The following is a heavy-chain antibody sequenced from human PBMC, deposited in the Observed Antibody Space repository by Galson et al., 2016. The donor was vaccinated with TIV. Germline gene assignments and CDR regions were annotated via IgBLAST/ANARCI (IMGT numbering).Heavy chain of an antibody. CDR1: GYIFNNFG. J-gene: IGHJ4*02. V-gene: IGHV1-18*01. D-gene: IGHD6-25*01. Sequence: VKVSCKASGYIFNNFGVSWVRQAPGQGLEWMAWISVYNGNTNYAQSLQGRVTLTTDTSTSTAYMELRSLRSDDTAVYYCARDTPSLLAAATMDYWGQGTLVTVSS. CDR3: ARDTPSLLAAATMDY. CDR2: ISVYNGNT.